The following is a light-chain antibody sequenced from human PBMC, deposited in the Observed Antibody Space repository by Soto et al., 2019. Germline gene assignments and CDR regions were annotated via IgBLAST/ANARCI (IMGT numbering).Light chain of an antibody. CDR3: SSYAGSNTPYV. CDR1: SSDVGGYNY. J-gene: IGLJ1*01. Sequence: QSALTQPPSASGSPGQSVTISCTGTSSDVGGYNYVSWYQHHPGNAPKLVIYEVNKRTSGVPDRFSGSKSDNTASLTVSGLQAEDEADYYCSSYAGSNTPYVFGTGTKLTVL. CDR2: EVN. V-gene: IGLV2-8*01.